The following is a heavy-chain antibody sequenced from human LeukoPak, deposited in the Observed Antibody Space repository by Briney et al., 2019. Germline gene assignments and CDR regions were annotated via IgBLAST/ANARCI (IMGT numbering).Heavy chain of an antibody. V-gene: IGHV1-69*02. D-gene: IGHD2-2*03. CDR3: ASPGYCSSTSCPMRNYYYYYMDV. Sequence: SVKVSCKASGYTFTSYYMHWVRQAPGQGLEWMGRIIPILGIANYAQKFQGRVTITADKSTSTAYMELSSLRSEDTAVYYCASPGYCSSTSCPMRNYYYYYMDVWGKGTTVTVSS. J-gene: IGHJ6*03. CDR2: IIPILGIA. CDR1: GYTFTSYY.